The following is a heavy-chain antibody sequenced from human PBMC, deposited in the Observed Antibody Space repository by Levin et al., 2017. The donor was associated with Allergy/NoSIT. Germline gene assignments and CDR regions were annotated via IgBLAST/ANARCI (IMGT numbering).Heavy chain of an antibody. CDR2: ISGSGGNT. D-gene: IGHD4-17*01. CDR3: AGRFRDYSGFDY. Sequence: GGSLRLSCAASGFTFSSYAMHWVRQAPGKGLEYVSAISGSGGNTYYANSVKGRFTISRDNSKNTLYLQMGSLRAAGMAVYYCAGRFRDYSGFDYWGQGTLVTVYS. J-gene: IGHJ4*02. CDR1: GFTFSSYA. V-gene: IGHV3-64*01.